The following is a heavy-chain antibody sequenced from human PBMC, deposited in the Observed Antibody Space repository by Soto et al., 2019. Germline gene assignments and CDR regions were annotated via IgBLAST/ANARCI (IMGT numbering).Heavy chain of an antibody. J-gene: IGHJ5*02. CDR1: GGSISSYY. CDR2: IYYSGST. D-gene: IGHD3-22*01. Sequence: PSETLSLTCTVSGGSISSYYWSWIRQPPGKGLEWIGYIYYSGSTNYNPSLKSRVTISVDTSKNQFSLKLSSVTAADTAVYYCARDQATYDSSGYYHNWFDPWGQGTLVTVS. V-gene: IGHV4-59*01. CDR3: ARDQATYDSSGYYHNWFDP.